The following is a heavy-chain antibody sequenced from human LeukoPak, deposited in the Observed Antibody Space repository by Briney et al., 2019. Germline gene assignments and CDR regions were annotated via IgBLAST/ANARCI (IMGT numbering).Heavy chain of an antibody. Sequence: ASVKVSCKASGYTFTSYGISWVRQAPGQGLEWMGWISAYNGNTNYAQKLQGRVTMTTDTSTSTAYMKLRSLRSDDTAVYYCTRDMDSSSWYGDAFDIWGQGTMVTVSS. D-gene: IGHD6-13*01. CDR3: TRDMDSSSWYGDAFDI. V-gene: IGHV1-18*01. CDR2: ISAYNGNT. J-gene: IGHJ3*02. CDR1: GYTFTSYG.